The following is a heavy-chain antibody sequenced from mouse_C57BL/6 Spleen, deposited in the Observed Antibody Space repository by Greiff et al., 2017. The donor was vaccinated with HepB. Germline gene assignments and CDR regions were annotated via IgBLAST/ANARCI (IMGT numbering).Heavy chain of an antibody. CDR2: IDPEDGEP. Sequence: EVQLQQSGAELVKPGASVKLSCTASGFNIKDYYMHWVKQRTEQGLEWIGRIDPEDGEPKYAPKFQGKATITADTSSNTAYLQLSSLTSEDTAVYYCATPIGYYVGFAYWGQGTLVTVSA. V-gene: IGHV14-2*01. D-gene: IGHD2-3*01. CDR1: GFNIKDYY. CDR3: ATPIGYYVGFAY. J-gene: IGHJ3*01.